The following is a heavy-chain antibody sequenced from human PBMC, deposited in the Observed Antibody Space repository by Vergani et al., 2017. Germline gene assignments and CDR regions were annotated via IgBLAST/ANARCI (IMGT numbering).Heavy chain of an antibody. CDR1: GFTLSNYD. CDR3: AKDFRRWGIDY. Sequence: QVQLVESGGGVVQRGGSLRLSCATSGFTLSNYDMQWIRQGPGKGLEFVAFIQFDGSNQYYADSVKGRFTLSRDFSKNTLYLQMNSLRTDDTATYYCAKDFRRWGIDYWGQGTQVIVSS. CDR2: IQFDGSNQ. J-gene: IGHJ4*02. V-gene: IGHV3-30*02. D-gene: IGHD3-16*01.